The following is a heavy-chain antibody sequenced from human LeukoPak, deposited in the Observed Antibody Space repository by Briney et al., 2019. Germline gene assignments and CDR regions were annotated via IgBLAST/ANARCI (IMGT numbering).Heavy chain of an antibody. CDR2: IGGPGGRE. CDR3: AKMAGMEYGEYYPDY. J-gene: IGHJ4*02. CDR1: GFTFRNFA. D-gene: IGHD3-10*01. Sequence: PGGSLRLSCAASGFTFRNFAMSWVRQAPGKGLEWVSAIGGPGGREVFYADSVKGRFIISRDNSKNTLFLRMDSLRVEDTAIYYCAKMAGMEYGEYYPDYWGQGTLVSVSS. V-gene: IGHV3-23*01.